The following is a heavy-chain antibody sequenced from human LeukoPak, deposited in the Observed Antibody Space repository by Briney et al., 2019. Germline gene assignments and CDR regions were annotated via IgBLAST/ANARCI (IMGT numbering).Heavy chain of an antibody. D-gene: IGHD3-16*01. Sequence: SEPLSLICTVSGGSISGHYWTWIRQPPGKAREGIGQIHYRGRPDYNPSLKRRVTISVDTSKNQLSMKVTSVPGADTAVYYCARFGVDYDMDVWGQGTTVTVPS. CDR1: GGSISGHY. CDR3: ARFGVDYDMDV. J-gene: IGHJ6*02. CDR2: IHYRGRP. V-gene: IGHV4-59*11.